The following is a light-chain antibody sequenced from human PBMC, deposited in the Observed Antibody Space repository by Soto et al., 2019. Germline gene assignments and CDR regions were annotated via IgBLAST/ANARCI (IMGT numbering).Light chain of an antibody. J-gene: IGKJ1*01. CDR3: QQYGSSPQT. CDR2: AAS. V-gene: IGKV3-15*01. Sequence: EIVMTQSPATVPVSPGDRGTLSCRASQSVITNLAWYQQKPGQAPRLLIYAASTRATDIPARFSGSGSGTDFTLTISRLEPEDFAVYYCQQYGSSPQTFGQGTKVDIK. CDR1: QSVITN.